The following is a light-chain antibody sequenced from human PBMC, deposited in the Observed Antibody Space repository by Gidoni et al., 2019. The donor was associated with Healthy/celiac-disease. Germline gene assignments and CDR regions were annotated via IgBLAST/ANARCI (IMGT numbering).Light chain of an antibody. J-gene: IGKJ2*01. CDR1: QSLSSY. Sequence: DIVLTQSPATLSLSPGESATLSCRASQSLSSYLAWYQQKPGQAPMLLIYDASNRATGIPARFSGSGSGTDFTLTISSLEPEDFAVYYCQQRSNWPLFGQGTKLEIK. CDR2: DAS. V-gene: IGKV3-11*01. CDR3: QQRSNWPL.